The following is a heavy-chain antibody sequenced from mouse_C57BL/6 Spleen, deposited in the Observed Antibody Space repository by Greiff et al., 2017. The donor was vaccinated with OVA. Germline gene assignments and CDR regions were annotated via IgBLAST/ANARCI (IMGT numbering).Heavy chain of an antibody. V-gene: IGHV1-50*01. J-gene: IGHJ2*01. CDR2: IDPSDSYT. CDR1: GYTFTSYW. CDR3: ARDSSPYYFDY. Sequence: QVQLQQPGAELVKPGASAKLSCKASGYTFTSYWMQWVKQRPGQGLEWIGEIDPSDSYTNYNQKFKGKATLTVDTSSSTAYMQLSSLTSEDSAVYYCARDSSPYYFDYWGQGTTLTVSS. D-gene: IGHD1-1*01.